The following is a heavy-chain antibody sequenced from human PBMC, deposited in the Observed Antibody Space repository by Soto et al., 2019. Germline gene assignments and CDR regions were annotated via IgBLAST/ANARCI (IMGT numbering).Heavy chain of an antibody. D-gene: IGHD6-13*01. CDR1: GYTFTSYG. CDR3: ARESSSWYHYYYYGMDV. CDR2: ISAYNGNT. J-gene: IGHJ6*02. Sequence: ASVKVSCKASGYTFTSYGISWVRQAPGQGLEWMGWISAYNGNTNYAQKLQGRVTMTTDKSTSTAYMELRSLGSDDTAVYYCARESSSWYHYYYYGMDVWGQGTTVTVSS. V-gene: IGHV1-18*01.